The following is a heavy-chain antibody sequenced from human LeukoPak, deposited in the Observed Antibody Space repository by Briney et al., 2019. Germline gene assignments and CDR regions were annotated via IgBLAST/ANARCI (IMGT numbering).Heavy chain of an antibody. CDR1: GGSLSGYY. J-gene: IGHJ4*02. D-gene: IGHD3-22*01. Sequence: KTSETLSLTCAVYGGSLSGYYWSWIRQPPGKGLEWIGEINHSGSTNYNPSLKSRVTMSVDTSKNQFSLKLSSVTAADTAVYYCARGAYDSSGYYYYYFDYWGQGTLVTVSS. CDR3: ARGAYDSSGYYYYYFDY. CDR2: INHSGST. V-gene: IGHV4-34*01.